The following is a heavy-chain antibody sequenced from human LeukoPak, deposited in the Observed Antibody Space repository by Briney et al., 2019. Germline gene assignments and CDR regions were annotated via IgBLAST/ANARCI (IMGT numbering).Heavy chain of an antibody. CDR2: IYSGGSK. D-gene: IGHD6-13*01. CDR1: AFTVSSNY. J-gene: IGHJ4*02. V-gene: IGHV3-66*02. CDR3: ARDSDSSDN. Sequence: GRSLRLAWAASAFTVSSNYISWVRQPPRKWLGWVSVIYSGGSKYTTDAVTGRFTISREKCKITLYLQMNSQRAEDTAVYYCARDSDSSDNWGQGTLVTVSS.